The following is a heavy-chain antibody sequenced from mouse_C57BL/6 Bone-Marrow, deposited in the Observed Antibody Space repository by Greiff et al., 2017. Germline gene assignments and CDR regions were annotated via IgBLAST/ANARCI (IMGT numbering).Heavy chain of an antibody. CDR2: ISSGGSYT. J-gene: IGHJ2*01. CDR1: GFTFSSYG. V-gene: IGHV5-6*01. CDR3: ARHRGSSFDY. Sequence: EVQGVESGGDLVKPGGSLKLSCAASGFTFSSYGMSWVRQTPDKRLEWVANISSGGSYTYYPDSVKGRFTISRDNAKNTLYLQMSSLKSEDTTVYYCARHRGSSFDYWGQGTTLTVSA. D-gene: IGHD1-1*01.